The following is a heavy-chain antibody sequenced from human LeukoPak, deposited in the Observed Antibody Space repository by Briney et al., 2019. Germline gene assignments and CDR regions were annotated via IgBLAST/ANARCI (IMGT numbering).Heavy chain of an antibody. CDR1: GFTFSTYS. V-gene: IGHV3-21*01. D-gene: IGHD4-17*01. CDR2: ISSSSSYI. CDR3: ARDRDYGDYYGERAFDI. J-gene: IGHJ3*02. Sequence: GGSLRLSCAASGFTFSTYSMNWVRQAPGKGLEWVSSISSSSSYIYYADSVKGRFTISRDNAKNSLYLQMNSLRAEDTAVYYCARDRDYGDYYGERAFDIWGQGTMVTVSS.